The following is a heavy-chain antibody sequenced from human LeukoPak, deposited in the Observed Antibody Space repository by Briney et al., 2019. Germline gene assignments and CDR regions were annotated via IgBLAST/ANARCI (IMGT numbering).Heavy chain of an antibody. CDR2: IIPILGIA. D-gene: IGHD3-22*01. V-gene: IGHV1-69*04. J-gene: IGHJ4*02. CDR3: ARWGSGYYPFDY. CDR1: GGTFSSYA. Sequence: SVKVSCKASGGTFSSYAISWVRQAPGQGLEWMGRIIPILGIANYAQKFQGRVTITADKSTSTAYMELSSLRSEGTAVYYCARWGSGYYPFDYWGQGTLVTVSS.